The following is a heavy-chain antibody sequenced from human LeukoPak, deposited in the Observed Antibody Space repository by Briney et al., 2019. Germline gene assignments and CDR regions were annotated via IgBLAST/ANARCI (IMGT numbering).Heavy chain of an antibody. CDR3: ATEVLGHLQYNWFDP. V-gene: IGHV6-1*01. CDR2: TYYKSKWFN. J-gene: IGHJ5*02. CDR1: GDSVSSNSAA. D-gene: IGHD2/OR15-2a*01. Sequence: SQTLSLTCAISGDSVSSNSAAWNWIRQSPSRGLEWLGRTYYKSKWFNDYAVSVKSRITITPDTSKNQFSLQLNSVTPEDTAVYYCATEVLGHLQYNWFDPWGQGTLVTVSS.